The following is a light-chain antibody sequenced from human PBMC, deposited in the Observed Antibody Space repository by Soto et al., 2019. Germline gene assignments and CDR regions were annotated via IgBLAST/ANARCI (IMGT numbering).Light chain of an antibody. Sequence: DIQMTQSPSTLSASVGDRVTITCRASQSISSWLAWYQQKPGKAPKLLIYDASSLESGVPSRFSGSGSGTEFTLTISSLQPYDFATSYCKQYNSSWTFGQGTKVEIK. CDR3: KQYNSSWT. J-gene: IGKJ1*01. V-gene: IGKV1-5*01. CDR2: DAS. CDR1: QSISSW.